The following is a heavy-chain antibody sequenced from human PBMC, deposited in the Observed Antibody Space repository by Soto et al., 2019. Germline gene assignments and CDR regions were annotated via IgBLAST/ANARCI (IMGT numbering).Heavy chain of an antibody. CDR2: IYDNGNT. CDR3: ARSIGTGDTLQIGDS. CDR1: GFAVSDTY. J-gene: IGHJ4*02. D-gene: IGHD2-21*02. Sequence: EVQLAESGGGLIQPGGSLRLSCAASGFAVSDTYMSWFRQAPGKGLECVSVIYDNGNTYYAESVSGRFTISRDHSKNTLFLKMNTLRPEDTAIYYCARSIGTGDTLQIGDSWGQGTLVNVS. V-gene: IGHV3-53*01.